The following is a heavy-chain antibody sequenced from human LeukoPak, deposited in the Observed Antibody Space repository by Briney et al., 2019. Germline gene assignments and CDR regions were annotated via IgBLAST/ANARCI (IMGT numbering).Heavy chain of an antibody. J-gene: IGHJ4*02. CDR1: GFTFSSSE. V-gene: IGHV3-48*03. CDR3: ARDHNYAFDN. CDR2: ISSRGIPI. Sequence: GGSLRLSCAASGFTFSSSEMSWVRQAPGKGLEWVAYISSRGIPISYADSVKGRFTISGDNAKNSLYLQMNSLRVEDTAVYYCARDHNYAFDNWGQGTLVTVSS. D-gene: IGHD1-1*01.